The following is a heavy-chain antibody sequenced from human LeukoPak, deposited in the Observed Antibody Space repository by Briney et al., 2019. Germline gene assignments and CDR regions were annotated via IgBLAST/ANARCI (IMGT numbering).Heavy chain of an antibody. CDR1: GFAFTTHW. CDR2: IKPDGSDT. J-gene: IGHJ2*01. CDR3: ARARGYYYDSSGYWSPYWYFDL. D-gene: IGHD3-22*01. V-gene: IGHV3-74*01. Sequence: GGSLRLSCGASGFAFTTHWIHWVRQAPGKGLVWVSRIKPDGSDTNYADSVKGRFTISRDNAKNSLYLQMNSLRAEDTAVYYCARARGYYYDSSGYWSPYWYFDLWGRGTLVTVSS.